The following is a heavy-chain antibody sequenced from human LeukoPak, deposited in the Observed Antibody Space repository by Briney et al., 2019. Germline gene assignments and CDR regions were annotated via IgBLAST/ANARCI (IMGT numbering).Heavy chain of an antibody. CDR2: IYYSGST. V-gene: IGHV4-59*08. D-gene: IGHD4-17*01. CDR3: ARHVKEFGDQSGMA. Sequence: SETLSHTCTVSGGSISSYYWSWIRQPPGKGLEWIGYIYYSGSTNYNPSLKSRVTISVDTSKNQFSLKLSSVTAADTAVYYCARHVKEFGDQSGMAWGQGTLVTVSS. J-gene: IGHJ5*02. CDR1: GGSISSYY.